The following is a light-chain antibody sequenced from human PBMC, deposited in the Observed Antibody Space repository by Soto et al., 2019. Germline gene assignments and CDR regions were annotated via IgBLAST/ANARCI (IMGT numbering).Light chain of an antibody. CDR2: DHS. CDR1: SGSIASNY. J-gene: IGLJ3*02. Sequence: NFMLTQPHSVSEPPGKTVTISCTRSSGSIASNYVQWYQQRPGSSPTTVIYDHSYRPSGVPDRFSGSIDSSSNSASLTISGLETEDEADYYCQSYDDTNQVFGGGTKVTVL. CDR3: QSYDDTNQV. V-gene: IGLV6-57*01.